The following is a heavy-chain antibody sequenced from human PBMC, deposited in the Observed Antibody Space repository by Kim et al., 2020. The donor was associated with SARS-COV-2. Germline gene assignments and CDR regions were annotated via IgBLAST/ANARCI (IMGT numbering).Heavy chain of an antibody. D-gene: IGHD3-3*01. V-gene: IGHV4-59*09. Sequence: YNPSRKSRVTMSVDTSNNRVSLKLTSVTAADTAVYFCARGRNGYFHAFDDWGPGTLVTVSS. CDR3: ARGRNGYFHAFDD. J-gene: IGHJ4*02.